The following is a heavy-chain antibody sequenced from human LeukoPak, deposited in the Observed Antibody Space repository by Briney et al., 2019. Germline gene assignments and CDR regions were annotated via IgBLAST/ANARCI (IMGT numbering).Heavy chain of an antibody. J-gene: IGHJ4*02. CDR2: INSDGSST. V-gene: IGHV3-74*01. Sequence: GGSLRLSCAASGFIFSSYWMLWVRHAPGKGLVWVSRINSDGSSTSYADSVKGRFTISRDNAKNTLYLQMNSLRAEDTAVYYCARRVVVPAAPYYFDYWGQGTLVTVSS. CDR3: ARRVVVPAAPYYFDY. CDR1: GFIFSSYW. D-gene: IGHD2-2*01.